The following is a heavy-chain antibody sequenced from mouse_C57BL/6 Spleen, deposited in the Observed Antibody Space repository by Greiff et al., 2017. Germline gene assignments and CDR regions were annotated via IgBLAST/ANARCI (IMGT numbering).Heavy chain of an antibody. CDR2: IYPGDGDT. V-gene: IGHV1-82*01. CDR3: ARRGGSSLYRYFDV. CDR1: GYAFSSSW. D-gene: IGHD1-1*01. J-gene: IGHJ1*03. Sequence: VQLQQSGPELVKPGASVKISCKASGYAFSSSWMNWVKQRPGQGLEWIGRIYPGDGDTNYNGKFKGKATLTADKSSCTAYMQLSSLTSEDSAVYFCARRGGSSLYRYFDVWGTGTTVTVSS.